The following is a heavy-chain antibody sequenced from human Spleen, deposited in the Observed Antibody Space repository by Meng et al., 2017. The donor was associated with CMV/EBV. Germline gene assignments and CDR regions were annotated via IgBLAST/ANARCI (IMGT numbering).Heavy chain of an antibody. CDR3: ARVKRAGSLHSPGPFDN. CDR1: GGTFSNYA. Sequence: SVKVSCKASGGTFSNYAISWVRQAPGQGLEWMGGIIPIFATANYAQKFQGRVTITTDESTSTAYMDLSSLRSEDTAVYYCARVKRAGSLHSPGPFDNWGQGTLVTVSS. D-gene: IGHD6-19*01. V-gene: IGHV1-69*05. CDR2: IIPIFATA. J-gene: IGHJ4*02.